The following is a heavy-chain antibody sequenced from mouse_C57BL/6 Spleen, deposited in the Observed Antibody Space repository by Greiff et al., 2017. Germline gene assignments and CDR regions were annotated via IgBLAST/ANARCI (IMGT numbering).Heavy chain of an antibody. CDR1: GYTFTSYT. CDR2: INPSSGYT. CDR3: ARSGCITTVVANFDV. V-gene: IGHV1-4*01. Sequence: QVQLQQSGAELARPGASVKMSCKASGYTFTSYTMHWVKQRPGQGLEWIGYINPSSGYTKYNQKFKDKATLTAYTSSSTAYMQLSSLTSEDSAVYYCARSGCITTVVANFDVWGTGTTVTVSS. J-gene: IGHJ1*03. D-gene: IGHD1-1*01.